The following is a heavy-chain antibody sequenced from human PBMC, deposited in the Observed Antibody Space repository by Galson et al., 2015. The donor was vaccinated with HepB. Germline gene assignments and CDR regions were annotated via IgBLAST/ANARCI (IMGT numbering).Heavy chain of an antibody. V-gene: IGHV1-69*01. CDR1: GGTFSSYA. Sequence: QSGAEVKKPGESLRISCKASGGTFSSYAISWVRQAPGQGLEWMGGIIPIFGTADYAQKFQGRVTITADESTSTAYMELSSLGSEDTAVYYCASNTYYYDSSGYVDYWGQGTLVTVSS. D-gene: IGHD3-22*01. CDR2: IIPIFGTA. J-gene: IGHJ4*02. CDR3: ASNTYYYDSSGYVDY.